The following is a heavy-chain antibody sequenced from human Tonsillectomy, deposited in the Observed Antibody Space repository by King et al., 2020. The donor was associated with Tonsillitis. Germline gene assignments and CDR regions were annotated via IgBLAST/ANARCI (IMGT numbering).Heavy chain of an antibody. Sequence: VQLVESGGGLVQPGRSLRLSCAASGFTFDDYAMHWVRQAPGKGLEWVSGVSWNSAGIGYAESVKGRFTISRDNAGNSLFLQMNSLRAEDTAVHYCAKGPATDLDHWGQGTLVTVSP. CDR2: VSWNSAGI. CDR1: GFTFDDYA. D-gene: IGHD2-2*01. J-gene: IGHJ4*02. CDR3: AKGPATDLDH. V-gene: IGHV3-9*01.